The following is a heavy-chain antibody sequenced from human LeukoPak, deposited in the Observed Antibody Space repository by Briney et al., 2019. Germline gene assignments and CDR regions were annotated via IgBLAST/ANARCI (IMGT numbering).Heavy chain of an antibody. J-gene: IGHJ4*02. Sequence: GGSLRLSCAASGFIFSDYSMNWVRQAPGKGLEWVSSISSSSSYIYYADSVKGRFTISRDNAKNSLYLQMNSLRAEDTAVYYCARDWPYSSSWPNYFDYWGQGTLVTVSS. V-gene: IGHV3-21*01. CDR2: ISSSSSYI. D-gene: IGHD6-13*01. CDR3: ARDWPYSSSWPNYFDY. CDR1: GFIFSDYS.